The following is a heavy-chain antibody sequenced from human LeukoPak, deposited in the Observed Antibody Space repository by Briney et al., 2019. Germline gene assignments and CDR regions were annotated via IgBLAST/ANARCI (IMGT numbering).Heavy chain of an antibody. J-gene: IGHJ4*02. D-gene: IGHD4-17*01. V-gene: IGHV3-7*02. CDR1: GFIFRNYW. CDR3: AITGGPTVTAFDL. CDR2: INHDGGDK. Sequence: GGSLRLSCVASGFIFRNYWMSWVRQAPGEGLEWVANINHDGGDKNYVDSVKGRFTISRDNAKSSLYLQMNSLRVEDTAVYYCAITGGPTVTAFDLWGQGILVTVSS.